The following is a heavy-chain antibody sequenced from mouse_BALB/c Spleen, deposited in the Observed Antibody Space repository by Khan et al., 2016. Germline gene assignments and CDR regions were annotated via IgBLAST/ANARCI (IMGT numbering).Heavy chain of an antibody. CDR1: GFTFSGFW. CDR2: INSDGSAI. V-gene: IGHV11-2*02. J-gene: IGHJ1*01. CDR3: MRYDGYYWYFDV. D-gene: IGHD2-3*01. Sequence: EVQLLETGGGLVQPGGSRGLSCEGSGFTFSGFWMSWVRQTPGKTLEWIGDINSDGSAINYAPSIKDRFTIFRDNDKNTLYLQMSNVRSEDTATYFCMRYDGYYWYFDVWGAGTTVTVSS.